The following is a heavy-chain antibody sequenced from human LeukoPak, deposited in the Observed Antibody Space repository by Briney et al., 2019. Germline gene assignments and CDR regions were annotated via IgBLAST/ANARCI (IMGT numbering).Heavy chain of an antibody. CDR3: ARQTTVATDC. D-gene: IGHD4-23*01. Sequence: GGSLRLSCAASGFTFSSYGMHWVRQAPGKGLEWVALIWFDGSNKYYADSVKGRFTISRDNSNNTLYLQMNSLRVEDTAVYYCARQTTVATDCWGQGTLVTVSS. J-gene: IGHJ4*02. CDR1: GFTFSSYG. CDR2: IWFDGSNK. V-gene: IGHV3-33*01.